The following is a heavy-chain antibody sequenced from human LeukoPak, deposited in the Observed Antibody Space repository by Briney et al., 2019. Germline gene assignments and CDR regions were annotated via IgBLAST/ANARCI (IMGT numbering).Heavy chain of an antibody. CDR1: GDRVSTNTGA. Sequence: SQTLSLTCAISGDRVSTNTGAWHWIRQSPSRGLEWLRRTYYNSRWFHDYAVSVKSRIAIDPDTSKNQFSLQLNSVTPEDTAVYFCAKQVWGAKQFDPWGQGTLVTVSS. CDR3: AKQVWGAKQFDP. J-gene: IGHJ5*02. D-gene: IGHD1-26*01. CDR2: TYYNSRWFH. V-gene: IGHV6-1*01.